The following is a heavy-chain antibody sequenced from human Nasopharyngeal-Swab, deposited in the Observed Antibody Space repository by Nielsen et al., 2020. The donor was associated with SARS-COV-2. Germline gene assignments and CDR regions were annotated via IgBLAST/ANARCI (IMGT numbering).Heavy chain of an antibody. CDR1: GITFSSYA. J-gene: IGHJ6*02. Sequence: GESLKISCAASGITFSSYAMNWVRQAPGKGLEWVANIKQGGSEKHYVDSVKGRFTISRDDAKNSQSLQMNSLRVEDTAVYYCVRERESSYGMDVWGQGTTVTVSS. V-gene: IGHV3-7*01. CDR2: IKQGGSEK. CDR3: VRERESSYGMDV. D-gene: IGHD6-6*01.